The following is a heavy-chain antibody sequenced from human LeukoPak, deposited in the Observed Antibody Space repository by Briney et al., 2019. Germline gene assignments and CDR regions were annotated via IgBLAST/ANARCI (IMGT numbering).Heavy chain of an antibody. CDR2: FSGSGGST. CDR3: AKDSTRAIVVVPAAWFDP. Sequence: GGSLRLSCAASGFTFSSYAVSCVRQAPGEVMEWVSAFSGSGGSTYYADSVKGRFTMSRDNSKNTLYLQINSLRAEDTAVYYGAKDSTRAIVVVPAAWFDPWGQGTLVTVSS. CDR1: GFTFSSYA. J-gene: IGHJ5*02. V-gene: IGHV3-23*01. D-gene: IGHD2-2*01.